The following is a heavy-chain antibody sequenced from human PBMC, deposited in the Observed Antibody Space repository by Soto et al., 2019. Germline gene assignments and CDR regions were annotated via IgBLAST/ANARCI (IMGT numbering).Heavy chain of an antibody. Sequence: PSETLSLTCTVSGGSISSSSYYWGWIRQPPGKGLEWIGSIYYSGSTYYNPSLKSRVTISVDTSKNQFSLKLSSVTAADTAVYYCARHGVPREGYFDWLHQYYYYGMDVWGQGTTVTVSS. CDR1: GGSISSSSYY. V-gene: IGHV4-39*01. D-gene: IGHD3-9*01. CDR2: IYYSGST. CDR3: ARHGVPREGYFDWLHQYYYYGMDV. J-gene: IGHJ6*02.